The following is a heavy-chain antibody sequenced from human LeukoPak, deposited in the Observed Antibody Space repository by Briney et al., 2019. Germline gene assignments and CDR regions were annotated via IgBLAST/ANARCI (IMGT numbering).Heavy chain of an antibody. CDR3: AREDRVVITYDY. V-gene: IGHV3-74*01. D-gene: IGHD3-22*01. CDR1: GFTFSSYC. J-gene: IGHJ4*02. CDR2: INSDGSST. Sequence: GGSLRLSCAASGFTFSSYCMHWVRQAPGKGLVWVSRINSDGSSTSYADSVKGRFTISRDNAKNTLYLQMNSLRAEDTAVYYCAREDRVVITYDYWGQGTLVTVSS.